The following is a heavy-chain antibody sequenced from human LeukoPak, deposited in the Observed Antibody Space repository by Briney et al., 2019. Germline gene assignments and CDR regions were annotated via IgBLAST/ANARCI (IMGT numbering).Heavy chain of an antibody. CDR2: IIPIFGTA. CDR1: GGTFSSYA. D-gene: IGHD3-22*01. V-gene: IGHV1-69*13. J-gene: IGHJ4*02. CDR3: ARDMDHYYDSSGYLRY. Sequence: SVKVSCKASGGTFSSYAISWVRQAPGQGLEWMGGIIPIFGTANYAQKFQGRVTITADESTSTAYMELSSLRSEDTAVYYCARDMDHYYDSSGYLRYWGQGTLVTVSS.